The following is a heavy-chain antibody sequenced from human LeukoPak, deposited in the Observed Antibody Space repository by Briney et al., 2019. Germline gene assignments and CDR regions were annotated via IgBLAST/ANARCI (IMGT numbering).Heavy chain of an antibody. D-gene: IGHD2-21*02. V-gene: IGHV4-34*01. CDR3: ARELAYGGGDCYSFDY. CDR2: INHSGST. CDR1: GGSISSYY. J-gene: IGHJ4*02. Sequence: SETLSLTCTVSGGSISSYYWRWIRQPPGQGLEWIGEINHSGSTNYNPSLTSRLTISVDTSKNQFSLKLSSVTAADTAVYYCARELAYGGGDCYSFDYWGQGTLVTVSS.